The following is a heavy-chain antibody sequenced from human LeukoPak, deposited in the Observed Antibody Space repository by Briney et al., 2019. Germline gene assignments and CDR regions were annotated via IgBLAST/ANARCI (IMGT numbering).Heavy chain of an antibody. CDR1: GFTFSDYW. V-gene: IGHV3-74*01. D-gene: IGHD5-12*01. CDR3: ASGYARSVRHQSDF. Sequence: PGGSLRLSCGVSGFTFSDYWMHWVRQAPGKGLVWVSRINSDGSNTNYAGSVKGRFTISRDNAKNTLYLQMNSLRVEDAAVYYCASGYARSVRHQSDFWGQGTVVTVSS. J-gene: IGHJ4*02. CDR2: INSDGSNT.